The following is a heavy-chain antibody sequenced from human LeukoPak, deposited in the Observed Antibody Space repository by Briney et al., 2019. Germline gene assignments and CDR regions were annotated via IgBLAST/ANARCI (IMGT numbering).Heavy chain of an antibody. V-gene: IGHV4-61*02. J-gene: IGHJ4*02. CDR2: IYTSGDT. D-gene: IGHD3-22*01. Sequence: PSETLSLTCTVSGDSISSGSYYWSWIRQPAGKGLEWIGRIYTSGDTNYNPSLKSRLTISLDTSKNQFSLKLSSVTAADTAVYYCARVGSYYDSSGYSISFDYWGQGTLVTVSS. CDR3: ARVGSYYDSSGYSISFDY. CDR1: GDSISSGSYY.